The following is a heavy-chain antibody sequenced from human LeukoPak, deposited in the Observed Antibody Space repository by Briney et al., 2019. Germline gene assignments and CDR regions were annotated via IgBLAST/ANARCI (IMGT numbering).Heavy chain of an antibody. D-gene: IGHD3-22*01. V-gene: IGHV3-11*04. CDR1: GFPFSDFY. J-gene: IGHJ4*02. CDR3: ARITYYYDSSNSFPSLFDY. CDR2: ISSGGTTT. Sequence: GGSLRLSCTASGFPFSDFYMAWIRQSPGKGLECIAYISSGGTTTSYAESVRGRFTISGDNAENVLYLQMNSLRDDDTAVYYCARITYYYDSSNSFPSLFDYWGQGTLVTVSS.